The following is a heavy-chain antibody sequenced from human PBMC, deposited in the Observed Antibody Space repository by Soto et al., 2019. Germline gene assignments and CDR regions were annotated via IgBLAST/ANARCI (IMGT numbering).Heavy chain of an antibody. CDR1: GFTFSDSY. J-gene: IGHJ6*02. Sequence: SCAASGFTFSDSYMSWIRQAPGKGLEWISYITFSGNTVYYADSLKGRFTISRDNAKNSLYLQMNRLRAEDTAVYYCARVSWREKYGMDVWGQGTTVTVS. V-gene: IGHV3-11*01. CDR3: ARVSWREKYGMDV. CDR2: ITFSGNTV.